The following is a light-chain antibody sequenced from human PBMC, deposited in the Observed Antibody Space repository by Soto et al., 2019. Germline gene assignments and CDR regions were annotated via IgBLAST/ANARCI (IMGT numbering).Light chain of an antibody. CDR1: QNIGNY. V-gene: IGKV1-39*01. CDR3: QQSYRDPWT. Sequence: DIQMTQSPSSLSASVGDRVTITCRASQNIGNYLNWYQQKPGKAPNLLIFAASSLQTGVPSRFSGSGSGTDFTLTIDSLQPEDFATYCCQQSYRDPWTFGQGTKVEIK. CDR2: AAS. J-gene: IGKJ1*01.